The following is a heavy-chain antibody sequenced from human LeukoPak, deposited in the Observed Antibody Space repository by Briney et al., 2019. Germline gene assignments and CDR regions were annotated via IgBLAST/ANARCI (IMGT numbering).Heavy chain of an antibody. D-gene: IGHD2/OR15-2a*01. V-gene: IGHV1-18*01. CDR3: ARDWPIVIADY. CDR2: INANSGDT. J-gene: IGHJ4*02. CDR1: GYPFTNHG. Sequence: ASVKVSCKTSGYPFTNHGVSWVRQAPGQGLEWMGWINANSGDTNYAQRFQGRLTMTTDTSTTTAYMELRSLSSDDTAVYYCARDWPIVIADYWGQGTPVTVSS.